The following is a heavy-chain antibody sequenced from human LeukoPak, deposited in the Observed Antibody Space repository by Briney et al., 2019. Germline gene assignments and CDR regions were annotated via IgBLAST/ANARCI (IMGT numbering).Heavy chain of an antibody. V-gene: IGHV3-23*01. CDR3: AKLLGGPVTSYHFDY. CDR1: GFTFSDYA. J-gene: IGHJ4*02. CDR2: VFGGGHGA. Sequence: PGGSLRLSCAASGFTFSDYAMAWLRQTPGKGLEWVSSVFGGGHGALYIDSVRGRFTISRDNSMKSLYLQMNNLRFEDTAVYYCAKLLGGPVTSYHFDYWGQGALVTVSS. D-gene: IGHD3-16*02.